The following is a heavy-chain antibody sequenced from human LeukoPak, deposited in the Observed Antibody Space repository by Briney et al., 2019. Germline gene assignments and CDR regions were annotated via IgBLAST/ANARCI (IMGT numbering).Heavy chain of an antibody. D-gene: IGHD3-22*01. J-gene: IGHJ5*01. V-gene: IGHV3-23*01. CDR3: AKDRPNYYESNGHYYRRDGDS. CDR2: TNSGGDYT. CDR1: GFTFSIYA. Sequence: GGSLRLSCAASGFTFSIYAMSWVRQAPGKGLEWVSSTNSGGDYTYYAGSVKGRFTISRDNSKNTLYLQMNSLRAEDTATYYCAKDRPNYYESNGHYYRRDGDSWGQGTLVTVSS.